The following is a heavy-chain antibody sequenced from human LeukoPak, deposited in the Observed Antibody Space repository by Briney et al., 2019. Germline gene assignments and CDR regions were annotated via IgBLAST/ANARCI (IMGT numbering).Heavy chain of an antibody. CDR2: IIPILGIA. CDR3: ATVVSGYHIDAFDI. D-gene: IGHD3-22*01. CDR1: GGTFSSYA. Sequence: GSSVKVSCKASGGTFSSYAISWVRQAPGQGLEWMGRIIPILGIANYAQKFQGRVTMTEDTSTDTAYMELSSLRSEDTAVYYCATVVSGYHIDAFDIWGQGTMVTVSS. J-gene: IGHJ3*02. V-gene: IGHV1-69*04.